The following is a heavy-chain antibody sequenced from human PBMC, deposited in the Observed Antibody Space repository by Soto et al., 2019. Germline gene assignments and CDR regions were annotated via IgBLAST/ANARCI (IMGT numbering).Heavy chain of an antibody. J-gene: IGHJ6*02. Sequence: SETLSLTCTVSGGSVSSGSYYWSWIRQPPGKGLEWIGYIYYSGSTNYNPSLKSRVTISVDTSKNQFSLKLSSVTAADTAVYYCAGPLGGATYYYYGMDVWGQGTTVPVSS. CDR1: GGSVSSGSYY. CDR3: AGPLGGATYYYYGMDV. CDR2: IYYSGST. D-gene: IGHD1-26*01. V-gene: IGHV4-61*01.